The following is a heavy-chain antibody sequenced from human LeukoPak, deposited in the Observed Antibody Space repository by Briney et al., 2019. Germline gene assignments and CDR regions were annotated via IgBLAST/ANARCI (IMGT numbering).Heavy chain of an antibody. CDR1: GNYW. CDR2: INSDGSWT. D-gene: IGHD2-2*01. CDR3: VSFYETN. V-gene: IGHV3-74*01. J-gene: IGHJ4*02. Sequence: PGGSLRLSCAASGNYWMHWVRQAPGKGLVWVSHINSDGSWTGYADSVKGRFTISKDNAKNTVYLQMNNLRAEDTAVSYCVSFYETNWGRGTLVTVSS.